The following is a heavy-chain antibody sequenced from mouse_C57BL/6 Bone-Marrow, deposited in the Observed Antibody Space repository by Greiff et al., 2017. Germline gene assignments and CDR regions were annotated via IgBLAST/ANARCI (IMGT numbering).Heavy chain of an antibody. J-gene: IGHJ3*01. CDR2: IDPENGDT. Sequence: EVKVVESGAELVRPGASVKLSCTASGFNIKDDYMHWVKQRPEQGLEWIGWIDPENGDTEYASKFQGKATITADTSSNTAYLQLSSLTSEDTAVYYCIRFAYWGQGTLVTVSA. CDR3: IRFAY. CDR1: GFNIKDDY. V-gene: IGHV14-4*01.